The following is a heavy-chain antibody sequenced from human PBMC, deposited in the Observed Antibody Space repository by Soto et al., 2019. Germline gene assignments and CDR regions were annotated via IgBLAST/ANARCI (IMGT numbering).Heavy chain of an antibody. CDR2: ISSGSTYI. V-gene: IGHV3-21*02. Sequence: EVQLVESGGGLVKPGGSLRLSCAASGFTFKTYSMNWVRQAPGKGLEWVSSISSGSTYIHYADSVKGRFIISRDNAKNPLYLQVTSLRAEGTAVHYCASAQGRFGETRDYWRQGTLVNVSS. CDR1: GFTFKTYS. J-gene: IGHJ4*02. CDR3: ASAQGRFGETRDY. D-gene: IGHD3-10*01.